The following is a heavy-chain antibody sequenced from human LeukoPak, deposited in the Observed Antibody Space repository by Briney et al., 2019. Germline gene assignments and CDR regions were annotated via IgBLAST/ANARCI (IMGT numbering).Heavy chain of an antibody. J-gene: IGHJ4*02. CDR1: GGTFSSYA. CDR2: IIPIFGTA. CDR3: ARGRMAGTYVFDS. Sequence: GASVKVSCKASGGTFSSYAIGWVRQAPGQGLEWMGGIIPIFGTANYAQKFQGRVTITADESTSTAYMELSSLRSEDTAVYYCARGRMAGTYVFDSWGQGTLVTVSS. D-gene: IGHD6-19*01. V-gene: IGHV1-69*13.